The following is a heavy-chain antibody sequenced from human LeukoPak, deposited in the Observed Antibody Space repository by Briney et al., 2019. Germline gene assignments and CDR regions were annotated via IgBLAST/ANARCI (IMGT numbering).Heavy chain of an antibody. CDR3: ARNLAGEYYFDY. Sequence: ASVTVSCKASGGAFSSYAISWVRPAPGQGLEWMGRIIPILGIANYAQKFQGRVTINANKSTSTAYMELSSLRSEDTAVYYCARNLAGEYYFDYWGQGTLVTVSS. D-gene: IGHD1-1*01. CDR1: GGAFSSYA. J-gene: IGHJ4*02. CDR2: IIPILGIA. V-gene: IGHV1-69*04.